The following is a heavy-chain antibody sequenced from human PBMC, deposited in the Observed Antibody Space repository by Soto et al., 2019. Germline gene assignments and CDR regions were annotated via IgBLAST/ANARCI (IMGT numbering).Heavy chain of an antibody. CDR1: GDSISSGGYS. D-gene: IGHD3-22*01. J-gene: IGHJ4*02. Sequence: QLQLQESGSGLVKPSQTLSLTCAVSGDSISSGGYSWNWIRQPPGKGLEWIGYIYHSGGTDYNPSLKSRVAITVDSSNNQFSLKLNSVTVADTAVYYCARDSRSGYYLEYWGQGTLVTVSS. V-gene: IGHV4-30-2*01. CDR2: IYHSGGT. CDR3: ARDSRSGYYLEY.